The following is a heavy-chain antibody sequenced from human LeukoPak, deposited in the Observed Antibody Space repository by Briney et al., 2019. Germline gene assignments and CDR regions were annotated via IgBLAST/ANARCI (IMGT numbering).Heavy chain of an antibody. CDR1: GFTFSDYY. D-gene: IGHD4-17*01. J-gene: IGHJ4*02. CDR2: ISSSSSYT. V-gene: IGHV3-11*06. Sequence: GGSLRLSYAASGFTFSDYYMSWIRQAPGKGLEWVSYISSSSSYTNYADSVKGRFTISRDNAKNSLYLQMNSLRAEDTAVYYCASFGYYGDLYYFDYWGQGTLVTVSS. CDR3: ASFGYYGDLYYFDY.